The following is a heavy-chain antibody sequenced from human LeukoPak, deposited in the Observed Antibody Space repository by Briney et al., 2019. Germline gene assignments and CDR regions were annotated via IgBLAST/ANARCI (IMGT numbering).Heavy chain of an antibody. D-gene: IGHD6-13*01. CDR2: IRYDGSNK. J-gene: IGHJ4*02. CDR3: AKDGVSAFDY. V-gene: IGHV3-30*02. CDR1: GFTFSSYG. Sequence: PGGSPRLSRAASGFTFSSYGMHWVRQAPGKGLEWVAFIRYDGSNKYYADSVKGRFTISRDNSKNTLYLQMNSLRAEDTAVYYCAKDGVSAFDYWGQGTLVTVSS.